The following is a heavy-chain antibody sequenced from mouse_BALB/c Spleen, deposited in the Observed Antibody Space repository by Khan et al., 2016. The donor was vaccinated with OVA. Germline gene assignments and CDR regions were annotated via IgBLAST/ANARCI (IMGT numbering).Heavy chain of an antibody. J-gene: IGHJ3*01. Sequence: QVRLQQSGAELARPGASVKMSCKASGYTFTSYTMHWVRQRPGQAPEWIGHINPSNNYTNYNRNFKDKATLIVDKSSSTAYMQLSSLTSEDSAVYYCVREEAYRRSDGWFAYWGQGTLVTVSA. CDR3: VREEAYRRSDGWFAY. CDR1: GYTFTSYT. CDR2: INPSNNYT. V-gene: IGHV1-4*01. D-gene: IGHD2-14*01.